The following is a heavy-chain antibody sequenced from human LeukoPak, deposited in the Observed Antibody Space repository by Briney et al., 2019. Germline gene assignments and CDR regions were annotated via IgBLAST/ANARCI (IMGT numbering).Heavy chain of an antibody. D-gene: IGHD2-15*01. CDR1: GGSISSGGYS. V-gene: IGHV4-30-2*01. Sequence: SETLSLTCAVSGGSISSGGYSWSWIRQPPGKGLEWIGYIYHSGSTYYNPSLKSRVTISVDRSKNQFSLRLSSVTAADTAVYYCARGGYCSGGSCYPLNWFDPWGQGTLVTVSS. J-gene: IGHJ5*02. CDR2: IYHSGST. CDR3: ARGGYCSGGSCYPLNWFDP.